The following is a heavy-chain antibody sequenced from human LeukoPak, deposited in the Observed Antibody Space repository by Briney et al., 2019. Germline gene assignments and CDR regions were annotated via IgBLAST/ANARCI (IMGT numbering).Heavy chain of an antibody. D-gene: IGHD6-13*01. CDR3: ATSGIEAAGIKNYFDY. CDR1: GYSFTSYW. V-gene: IGHV5-51*01. CDR2: IYPGDSDT. J-gene: IGHJ4*02. Sequence: LGESLKISCKGSGYSFTSYWIGWLRQMPGKGLEWMGIIYPGDSDTRYSPSFQGQVTISADKSITTAYLQWSSLKASDTAMYYCATSGIEAAGIKNYFDYWGQGTLVTVSS.